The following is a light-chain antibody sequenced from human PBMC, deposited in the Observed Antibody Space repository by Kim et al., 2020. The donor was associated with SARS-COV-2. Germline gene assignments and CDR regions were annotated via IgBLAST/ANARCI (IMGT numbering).Light chain of an antibody. CDR1: QDIVYD. Sequence: DIQMTQSPSTLSASVGDRVTISCRASQDIVYDLGWYQQKPGESPKLLIYAASNLQSGVPSRFSGSGSGTEFTLTISSLQPEDFATYPCLHYSNFPFTFGARTKGDIK. CDR3: LHYSNFPFT. J-gene: IGKJ4*02. V-gene: IGKV1-17*01. CDR2: AAS.